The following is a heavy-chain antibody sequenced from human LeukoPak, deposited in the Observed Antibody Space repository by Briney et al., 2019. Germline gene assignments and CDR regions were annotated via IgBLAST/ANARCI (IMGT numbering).Heavy chain of an antibody. Sequence: PSETLSLTCAVYGGSFSDYYWSWIRQPPGKGLEWIGEINHSGSTNYNPSLKSRVTISVDTSKNQFSLKLSSVTAADTAVYYCARIEARDGYNYRDYWGQGTLVTVSS. CDR3: ARIEARDGYNYRDY. J-gene: IGHJ4*02. CDR1: GGSFSDYY. D-gene: IGHD5-24*01. CDR2: INHSGST. V-gene: IGHV4-34*01.